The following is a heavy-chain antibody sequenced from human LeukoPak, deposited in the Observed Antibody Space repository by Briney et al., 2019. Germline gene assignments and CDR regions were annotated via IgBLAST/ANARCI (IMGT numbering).Heavy chain of an antibody. D-gene: IGHD6-19*01. CDR1: GFTFSNYW. Sequence: PGGSLRLSCAASGFTFSNYWMSWVRQAPGKGLEWVASIKQDGSEKYYVDSVKGRFTISRDNAKNSLYLQINSLRAEDTAVYYCARYRSSGWYLTPGFDPWGQGTLVTVSS. V-gene: IGHV3-7*04. CDR2: IKQDGSEK. CDR3: ARYRSSGWYLTPGFDP. J-gene: IGHJ5*02.